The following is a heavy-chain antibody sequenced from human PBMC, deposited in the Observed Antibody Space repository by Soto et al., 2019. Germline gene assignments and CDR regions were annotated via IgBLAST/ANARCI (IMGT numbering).Heavy chain of an antibody. J-gene: IGHJ5*01. CDR2: ITFTGVST. V-gene: IGHV3-23*01. CDR3: AKGWQGFDT. CDR1: GLTFSSFA. Sequence: GGSLRLSCAASGLTFSSFAMNWVRQAPGKGLEWVSTITFTGVSTYYVDSVKGRFTTSRDNSKNTLYLQMNSLRAEDTAIYYCAKGWQGFDTRRHGTLVTVAS.